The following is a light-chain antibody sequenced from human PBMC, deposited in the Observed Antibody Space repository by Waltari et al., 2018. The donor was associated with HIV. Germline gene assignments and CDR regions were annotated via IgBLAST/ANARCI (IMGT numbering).Light chain of an antibody. CDR2: DAS. CDR1: QSVNDD. Sequence: EIVMTQSPATLSVSPGERVTLSCRASQSVNDDLAWYQQKPGQAPSLLIYDASTRATGVPARFSCSGSGTEFTLTISSLQSEDFAVYYCQQYNNWPPLTFGGGTRVEIK. CDR3: QQYNNWPPLT. V-gene: IGKV3-15*01. J-gene: IGKJ4*01.